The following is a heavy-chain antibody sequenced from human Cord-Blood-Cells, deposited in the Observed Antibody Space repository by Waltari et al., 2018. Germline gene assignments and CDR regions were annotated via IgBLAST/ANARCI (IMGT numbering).Heavy chain of an antibody. Sequence: QVQLVQSEAEVQKPGSSVKVSCKASGGTFSSYAISWVRQAPGQGLEWMGWISPIFGTANYAQKFQGRVTITADKSTSTAYMELSSLRSEYTAVYYCASGTGDYWYFDLWGRGTLVTVSS. CDR2: ISPIFGTA. CDR1: GGTFSSYA. V-gene: IGHV1-69*06. D-gene: IGHD1-1*01. CDR3: ASGTGDYWYFDL. J-gene: IGHJ2*01.